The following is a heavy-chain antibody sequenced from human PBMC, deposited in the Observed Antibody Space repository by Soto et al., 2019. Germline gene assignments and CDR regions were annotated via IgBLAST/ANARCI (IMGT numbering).Heavy chain of an antibody. D-gene: IGHD6-19*01. CDR1: GGSISSYY. J-gene: IGHJ4*02. CDR3: ARRGSSGWYPYYFDY. V-gene: IGHV4-59*08. Sequence: SETLSLTCTVSGGSISSYYCSWIRQPPGKGLEWIGYIYYSGSTNYNPSLKSRVTISVDTSKNQFSLKLSSVTAADTAVYYCARRGSSGWYPYYFDYWGQGTLVTVS. CDR2: IYYSGST.